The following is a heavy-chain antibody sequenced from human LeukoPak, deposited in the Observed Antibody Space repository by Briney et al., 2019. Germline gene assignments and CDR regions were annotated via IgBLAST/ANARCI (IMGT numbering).Heavy chain of an antibody. CDR3: ARRSVVPAAMDGYNWFDP. CDR1: GGSISSTSYY. J-gene: IGHJ5*02. D-gene: IGHD2-2*01. CDR2: IHYSGIT. V-gene: IGHV4-39*01. Sequence: SETLSLTCTVSGGSISSTSYYWGWIRQPPGKGLESIAVIHYSGITYYNPSLRSRVTISIDTSKNQFSLKLRSVTAADTAVYYCARRSVVPAAMDGYNWFDPWGQGTLVTVSS.